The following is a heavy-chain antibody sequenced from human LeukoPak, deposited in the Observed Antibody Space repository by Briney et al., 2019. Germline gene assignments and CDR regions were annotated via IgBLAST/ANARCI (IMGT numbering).Heavy chain of an antibody. CDR3: ASEPSIAARNYYYYYMDV. V-gene: IGHV4-61*02. J-gene: IGHJ6*03. D-gene: IGHD6-6*01. CDR1: GGSISSGSYY. CDR2: IYTSGIT. Sequence: SATLSLTCPVSGGSISSGSYYWSWIRQPAGKGLEWIGRIYTSGITNYNPSLKSRVTISVDTSKNQFSLKLSSVTAADTAVYYCASEPSIAARNYYYYYMDVWGKGTTVTVSS.